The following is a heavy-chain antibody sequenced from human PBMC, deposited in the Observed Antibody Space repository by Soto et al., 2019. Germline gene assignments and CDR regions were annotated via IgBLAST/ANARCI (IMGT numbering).Heavy chain of an antibody. D-gene: IGHD4-4*01. CDR2: IKQDGSER. Sequence: GGSLRLSCAASGFIFSNYWMYWVRQAPGKGLEWVANIKQDGSERYYVDSVKGRFTISRDNAKNSLFLQMNSLTAEDTAVYYCAREGSNYALRWFDPWGQGTLVTVS. CDR1: GFIFSNYW. CDR3: AREGSNYALRWFDP. J-gene: IGHJ5*02. V-gene: IGHV3-7*05.